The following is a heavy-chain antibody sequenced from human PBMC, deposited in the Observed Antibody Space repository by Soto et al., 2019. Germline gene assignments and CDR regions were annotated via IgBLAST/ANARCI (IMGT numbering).Heavy chain of an antibody. CDR3: ARWGTTGGLEV. V-gene: IGHV3-30*19. D-gene: IGHD3-16*01. CDR2: TSYDGSDK. Sequence: QVQLVESGGGVVQPGTSLRVSCVGSGFTCRSYVIHWVRQAPGKGLEWVALTSYDGSDKYYGDSVRGRFTLSRDNSRNTVDLQMDSLRLEDTALYYCARWGTTGGLEVWGQGTLVSVSS. CDR1: GFTCRSYV. J-gene: IGHJ1*01.